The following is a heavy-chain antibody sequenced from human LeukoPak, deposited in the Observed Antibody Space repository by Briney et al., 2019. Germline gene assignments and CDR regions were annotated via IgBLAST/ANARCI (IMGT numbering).Heavy chain of an antibody. CDR2: ISSSSSTI. CDR3: AKTVVVITFRFDD. CDR1: GFTFSSYS. D-gene: IGHD2-21*01. J-gene: IGHJ4*02. Sequence: GGSLRLSCAASGFTFSSYSMNWVRQAPGKGLEWVSYISSSSSTIYYADSVKGRFTISRDNAKNSLYLQMNSLRAEDTAIYYCAKTVVVITFRFDDWGQGALVTVSS. V-gene: IGHV3-48*01.